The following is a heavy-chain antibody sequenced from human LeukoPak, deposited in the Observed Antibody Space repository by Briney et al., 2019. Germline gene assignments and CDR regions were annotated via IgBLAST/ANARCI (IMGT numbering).Heavy chain of an antibody. CDR3: ARDYYGTPPLDY. CDR2: ISASDGDT. Sequence: GSVQVSCHASGYTFSSYGISWVRPAPGQGLEWMGWISASDGDTNYAQKLQGRVTMTTDTSTSTAYMELRSLRSDDTAVYFCARDYYGTPPLDYWGQGTLVTVSS. V-gene: IGHV1-18*01. D-gene: IGHD3-10*01. J-gene: IGHJ4*02. CDR1: GYTFSSYG.